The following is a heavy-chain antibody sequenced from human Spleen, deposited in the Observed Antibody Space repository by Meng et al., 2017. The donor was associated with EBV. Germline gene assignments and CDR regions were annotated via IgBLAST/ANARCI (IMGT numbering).Heavy chain of an antibody. CDR2: IYYSGDT. D-gene: IGHD1-26*01. J-gene: IGHJ4*02. Sequence: QGQIQDSGPGLVNSSETLSRTCTVSGGSVSSNTYYWSWIRQHPGKRLEWIGYIYYSGDTKYNPSLESRVTISLHTSKNQFSLRLTSVTAADTAVYYCVREVRSGSYFNDYWGQGTLVTVSS. CDR1: GGSVSSNTYY. CDR3: VREVRSGSYFNDY. V-gene: IGHV4-61*01.